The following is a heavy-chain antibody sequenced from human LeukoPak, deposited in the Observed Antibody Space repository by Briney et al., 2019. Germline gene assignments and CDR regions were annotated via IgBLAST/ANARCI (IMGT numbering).Heavy chain of an antibody. CDR3: ASSIVATIFAFDI. Sequence: ESLKISCKGSGYSFTSYWIGWVRQMPGKGLEWMGIIYPGDSDTRYSPSFQGQVTISADKSISTAYLQWSSLKASDTAMYYCASSIVATIFAFDIWGQGTMVTVSS. V-gene: IGHV5-51*01. CDR1: GYSFTSYW. J-gene: IGHJ3*02. D-gene: IGHD5-12*01. CDR2: IYPGDSDT.